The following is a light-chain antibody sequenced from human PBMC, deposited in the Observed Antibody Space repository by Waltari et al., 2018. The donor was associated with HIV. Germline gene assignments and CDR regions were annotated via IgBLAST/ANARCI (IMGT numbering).Light chain of an antibody. CDR3: ASYAGRNTLV. J-gene: IGLJ2*01. Sequence: QSALTQPPSASGSTGQSVTISCTGKASDVGAYNYVSWYQQHPGKPPKLIIYEVFKRPSGFPDRVSGSKAGNTASLTVSGLQAEDEANYYCASYAGRNTLVFGGGTKLTVL. CDR1: ASDVGAYNY. CDR2: EVF. V-gene: IGLV2-8*01.